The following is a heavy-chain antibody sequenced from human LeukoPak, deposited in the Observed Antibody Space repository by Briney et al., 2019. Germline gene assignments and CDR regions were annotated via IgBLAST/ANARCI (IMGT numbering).Heavy chain of an antibody. CDR2: ISCSGST. Sequence: SETLSLTCTVSGGSISSYYWSWIRQPPGKGLEWIGYISCSGSTNYNPSLQSRVTISIDTSKNQFSLKLVSVTAADTAVYYCARRLTYYYDSTGYAWFDPWGQGTLVTVSS. D-gene: IGHD3-22*01. V-gene: IGHV4-59*08. J-gene: IGHJ5*02. CDR3: ARRLTYYYDSTGYAWFDP. CDR1: GGSISSYY.